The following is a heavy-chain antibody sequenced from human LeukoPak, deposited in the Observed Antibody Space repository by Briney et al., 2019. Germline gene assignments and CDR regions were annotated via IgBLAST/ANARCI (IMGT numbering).Heavy chain of an antibody. CDR2: IFYSGST. V-gene: IGHV4-59*01. CDR3: ARLDYSSGWYVY. CDR1: GGSISSYY. J-gene: IGHJ4*02. D-gene: IGHD6-19*01. Sequence: PETLSLTCTVSGGSISSYYWTWIRQPPGKGLEWIGYIFYSGSTNYNPSLKSRVTISVDTSKNQISLKLSSVTAADTAVYYCARLDYSSGWYVYWGQGTLVTVSS.